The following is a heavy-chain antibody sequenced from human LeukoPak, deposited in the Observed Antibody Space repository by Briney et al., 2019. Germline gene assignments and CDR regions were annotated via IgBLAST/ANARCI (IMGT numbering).Heavy chain of an antibody. D-gene: IGHD1-1*01. V-gene: IGHV1-69*05. CDR1: GGTCSSYA. CDR2: IIPIFGTA. CDR3: ARGGSWNDFSAFDI. J-gene: IGHJ3*02. Sequence: ASVKVSCKASGGTCSSYAISWVRQAPGQGLEWMGGIIPIFGTANYAQKFQGRVTITTDESTSTAYMELSSLRSEDTAVYYCARGGSWNDFSAFDIWGQGTMVTVSS.